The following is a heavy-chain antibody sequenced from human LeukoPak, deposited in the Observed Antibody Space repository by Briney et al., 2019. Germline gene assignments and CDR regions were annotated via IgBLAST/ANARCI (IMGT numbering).Heavy chain of an antibody. CDR3: AKAYGYSTGWSLDY. CDR2: IRYDGSNK. D-gene: IGHD6-13*01. J-gene: IGHJ4*02. V-gene: IGHV3-30*02. CDR1: GFTFSSYG. Sequence: PGGSLRLSCAASGFTFSSYGMHWVRQAPGKGLEWVAFIRYDGSNKYYADSVKGRFTISRDNSKNTVYLQMNSLRAEDTAVYYCAKAYGYSTGWSLDYWGQGTLVTVSS.